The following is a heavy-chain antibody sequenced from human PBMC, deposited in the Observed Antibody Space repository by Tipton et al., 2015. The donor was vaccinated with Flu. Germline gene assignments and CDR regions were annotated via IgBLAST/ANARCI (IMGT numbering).Heavy chain of an antibody. CDR1: GGSISTTIYY. Sequence: LRLSCTVSGGSISTTIYYWGWVRQPPGKGLEWIGSIYYSGTTYYNPSLKSRVTISIDASKNQFSLDLTSLTAADTAVYYCARGLWNDRRAYYYYGVDVWGQRTTVTVPS. CDR2: IYYSGTT. J-gene: IGHJ6*02. V-gene: IGHV4-39*07. CDR3: ARGLWNDRRAYYYYGVDV. D-gene: IGHD1-1*01.